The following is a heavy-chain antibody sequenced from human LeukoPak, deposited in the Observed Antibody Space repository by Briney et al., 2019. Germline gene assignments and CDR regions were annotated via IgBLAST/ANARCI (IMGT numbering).Heavy chain of an antibody. CDR2: MNPNSGNT. CDR1: GSTFSSSD. J-gene: IGHJ4*02. D-gene: IGHD3-22*01. CDR3: ARDPRLTDSHFDY. Sequence: GASVKASCKASGSTFSSSDINWVRQATGQGLGWMGWMNPNSGNTYYAQRFQGRVTMTRDTSISTAYMEVSSLRSEDTAVYYCARDPRLTDSHFDYWGQGTLVTVSS. V-gene: IGHV1-8*01.